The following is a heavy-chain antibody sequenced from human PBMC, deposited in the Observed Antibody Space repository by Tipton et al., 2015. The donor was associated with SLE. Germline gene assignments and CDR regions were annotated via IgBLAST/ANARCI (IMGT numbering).Heavy chain of an antibody. Sequence: TLSLTCTVSGASTNTKYWTWIRQSPGKGLEWIGYANRNEGTKIKSSLERRVTISVDTSKTQFSLIVTSVTAADTAVYYCARGFYYDYWSDYYNEEGHKTYYFDFWGQGTPVTVSS. D-gene: IGHD3-3*01. CDR2: ANRNEGT. CDR1: GASTNTKY. V-gene: IGHV4-59*12. CDR3: ARGFYYDYWSDYYNEEGHKTYYFDF. J-gene: IGHJ4*02.